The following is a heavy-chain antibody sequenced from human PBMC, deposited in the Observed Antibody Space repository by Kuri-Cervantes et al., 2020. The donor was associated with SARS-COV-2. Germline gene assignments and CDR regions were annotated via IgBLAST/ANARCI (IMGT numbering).Heavy chain of an antibody. CDR1: GFSLSTSGVG. Sequence: SGPTLVKPTQTLTLTCTFSGFSLSTSGVGVGWIRQPPGKALEWLALIYWNDDKRYSPSLKSRLTITKDTSKNQVVLTMTNMDPVDTATYYCAHSSAYYDFWSGYENYFDYWDQGTLVTVSS. CDR3: AHSSAYYDFWSGYENYFDY. D-gene: IGHD3-3*01. CDR2: IYWNDDK. V-gene: IGHV2-5*01. J-gene: IGHJ4*02.